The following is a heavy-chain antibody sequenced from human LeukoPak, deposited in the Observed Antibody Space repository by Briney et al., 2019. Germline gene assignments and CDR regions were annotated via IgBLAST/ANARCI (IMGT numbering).Heavy chain of an antibody. V-gene: IGHV4-39*07. Sequence: SETLSLTCTVSGGSISSSSYYWGWIRQPPGKGLEWIGSIYYSGSTYYNPSLKSRVTISVDTSKNQFSLKLSSVTAADTAVYYCARGGIVAHLGYWGQGTLVTVSS. CDR2: IYYSGST. CDR3: ARGGIVAHLGY. J-gene: IGHJ4*02. CDR1: GGSISSSSYY. D-gene: IGHD2-21*01.